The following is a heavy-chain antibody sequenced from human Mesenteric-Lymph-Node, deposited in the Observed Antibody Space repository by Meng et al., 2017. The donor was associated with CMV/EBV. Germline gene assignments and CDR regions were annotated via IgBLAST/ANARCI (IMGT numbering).Heavy chain of an antibody. CDR2: ISSSSSYI. J-gene: IGHJ6*02. CDR1: GFTFSSYS. V-gene: IGHV3-21*04. CDR3: ARDLWSYYDFWSGYYMDV. D-gene: IGHD3-3*01. Sequence: GGSLRLSCAASGFTFSSYSMNWVRQAPGKGLEWVSSISSSSSYIYYADSVKGRFTISRDNAKNSLYLQMNSLRSEDTAVYYCARDLWSYYDFWSGYYMDVWGQGTTVTVSS.